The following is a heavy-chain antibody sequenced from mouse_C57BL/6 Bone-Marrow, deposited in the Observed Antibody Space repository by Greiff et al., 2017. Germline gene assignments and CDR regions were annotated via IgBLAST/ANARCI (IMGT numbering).Heavy chain of an antibody. J-gene: IGHJ3*01. CDR2: SDPSDSYT. CDR3: TFLRGCFAY. V-gene: IGHV1-69*01. CDR1: GYTFTRYW. D-gene: IGHD1-1*01. Sequence: VQLQQPGAELVMPGASVKLSCKASGYTFTRYWMHWVKQRPGQGLEWIGESDPSDSYTNYNQKFKGKSTLTVDKSSSHAYMQLSSLTSEDTAVYYCTFLRGCFAYWGQGTLVTVSA.